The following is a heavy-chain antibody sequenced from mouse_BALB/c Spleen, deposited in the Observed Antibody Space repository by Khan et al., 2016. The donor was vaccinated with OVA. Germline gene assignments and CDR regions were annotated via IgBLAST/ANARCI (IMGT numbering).Heavy chain of an antibody. CDR2: VSTGGSYT. Sequence: EVELVESGGDLVKPGGSLKLSCAASGFTFSTYGMSWVSQAPDKKLEWVATVSTGGSYTSYPDSVTGRFTISRDNAKNTLYLQLSGLRSEDTAMFYCTRLAYYEGSEGFAYWGQGTLVTVSA. CDR3: TRLAYYEGSEGFAY. V-gene: IGHV5-6*01. CDR1: GFTFSTYG. J-gene: IGHJ3*01. D-gene: IGHD1-1*01.